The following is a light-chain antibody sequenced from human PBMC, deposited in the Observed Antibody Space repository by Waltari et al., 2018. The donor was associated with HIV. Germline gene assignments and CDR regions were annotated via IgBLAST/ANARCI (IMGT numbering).Light chain of an antibody. V-gene: IGLV6-57*01. CDR2: EDN. CDR1: SGSIASNY. J-gene: IGLJ2*01. CDR3: QSYDSSNPVV. Sequence: NFMLTQPHSVSESPGKTVTISCTRSSGSIASNYLLWYQQRPGSSPTTVIYEDNQRPSGVPDRFSGSIDSSSNSASLTISGLKTEDEADYYCQSYDSSNPVVFGGRTKLTVL.